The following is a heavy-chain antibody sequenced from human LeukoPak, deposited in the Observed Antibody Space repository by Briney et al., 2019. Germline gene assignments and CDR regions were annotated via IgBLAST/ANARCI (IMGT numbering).Heavy chain of an antibody. Sequence: PSETLSLTCTVSGGSINSGGYYWNWLRQHPEKGLEWIGYIYYSGSTNYNPSLKSRVTISVDTSKNQFSLKLSSVTAADTAVYYCARDGRSWYDLDDYFDYWGQGTLVTVSS. CDR3: ARDGRSWYDLDDYFDY. V-gene: IGHV4-61*08. D-gene: IGHD6-13*01. CDR2: IYYSGST. CDR1: GGSINSGGYY. J-gene: IGHJ4*02.